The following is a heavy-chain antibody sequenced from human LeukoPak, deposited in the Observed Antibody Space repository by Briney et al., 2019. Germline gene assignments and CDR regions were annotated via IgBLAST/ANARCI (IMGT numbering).Heavy chain of an antibody. Sequence: ASVKVSCKASGYTSSSPDINWVRQATGRGLEWLGWMNPRDDTDYAQRFQGRVTLTRDRSTNTAYMEISSVTSDDTAVYYCARYIQCVGFDIWGQGTMVTVSA. CDR2: MNPRDDT. V-gene: IGHV1-8*01. D-gene: IGHD5/OR15-5a*01. CDR1: GYTSSSPD. CDR3: ARYIQCVGFDI. J-gene: IGHJ3*02.